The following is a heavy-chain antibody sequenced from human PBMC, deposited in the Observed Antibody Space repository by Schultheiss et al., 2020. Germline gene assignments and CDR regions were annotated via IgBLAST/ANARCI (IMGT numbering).Heavy chain of an antibody. J-gene: IGHJ5*02. V-gene: IGHV4-59*12. D-gene: IGHD3-10*01. CDR2: IYYSGST. Sequence: SETLSLTCAVYGGSFSGYYWSWIRQPPGKGLEWIGYIYYSGSTNYNPSLKSRVTISVDTSKNQFSLKLSSVTAADTAVYYCARGRGRGWFDPWGQGTLVTVSS. CDR3: ARGRGRGWFDP. CDR1: GGSFSGYY.